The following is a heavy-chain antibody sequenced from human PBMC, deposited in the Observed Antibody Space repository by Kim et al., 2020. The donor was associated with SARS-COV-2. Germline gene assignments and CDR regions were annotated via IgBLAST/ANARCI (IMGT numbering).Heavy chain of an antibody. Sequence: KFQGRVTITAYKSTSTAYMELSSLRSEDTAVYYCARGPRDSSGYYPCYFDYWGQGTLVTVSS. J-gene: IGHJ4*02. V-gene: IGHV1-69*04. CDR3: ARGPRDSSGYYPCYFDY. D-gene: IGHD3-22*01.